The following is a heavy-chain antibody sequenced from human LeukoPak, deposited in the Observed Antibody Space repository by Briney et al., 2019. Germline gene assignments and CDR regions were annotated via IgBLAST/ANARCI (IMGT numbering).Heavy chain of an antibody. J-gene: IGHJ4*02. D-gene: IGHD3-22*01. CDR2: IRNSGSAT. CDR3: TRGAEVSGYPVFQH. V-gene: IGHV3-11*01. Sequence: GGSLRLSCTASGFTFSDYYMSWVRQAPGKGLEWISYIRNSGSATYYADSVEGRFTISRDNAKNSLYLQMNSLRPEDTAMYYCTRGAEVSGYPVFQHWGQGALVTVSS. CDR1: GFTFSDYY.